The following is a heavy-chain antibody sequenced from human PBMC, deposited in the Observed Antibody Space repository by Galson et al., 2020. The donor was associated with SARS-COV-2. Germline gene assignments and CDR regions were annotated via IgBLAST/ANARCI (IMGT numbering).Heavy chain of an antibody. CDR1: GFTFSSSW. D-gene: IGHD2-15*01. CDR3: LRDYGGV. Sequence: TGGSLRLSCAASGFTFSSSWINWVRQAPGKGLEWVASMNEDGSEKCYLDSVTGRFTISIDNAKNSLYLQMNSLRAEDTAMYYCLRDYGGVWGQGTTVIVSS. CDR2: MNEDGSEK. J-gene: IGHJ6*02. V-gene: IGHV3-7*01.